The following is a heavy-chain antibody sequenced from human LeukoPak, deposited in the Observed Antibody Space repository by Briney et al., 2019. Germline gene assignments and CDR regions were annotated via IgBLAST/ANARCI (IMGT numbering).Heavy chain of an antibody. J-gene: IGHJ3*02. V-gene: IGHV3-23*01. CDR1: GFTFNNYA. Sequence: GGSLRLSCAASGFTFNNYAMTWVRLTPGKGLEWVSCISGIGGTTHYADSVKGRFTISRDNAKNSLYLQMNSLRAEDTAVYYCAKASGYYYGGYGNDAFDIWGQGTMVTVSS. CDR3: AKASGYYYGGYGNDAFDI. D-gene: IGHD3-22*01. CDR2: ISGIGGTT.